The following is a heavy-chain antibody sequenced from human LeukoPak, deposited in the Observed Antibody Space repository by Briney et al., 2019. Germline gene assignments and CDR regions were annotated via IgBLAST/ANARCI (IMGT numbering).Heavy chain of an antibody. CDR2: MNPNSGNT. D-gene: IGHD3-10*01. J-gene: IGHJ5*02. CDR1: GYTFTSYD. Sequence: ASVKVSCKASGYTFTSYDINWVRQATGQGLEWMGWMNPNSGNTGYAQKFQGRVTMTRNTSISTAYMELSSLRSEDTAVYYCARGPSITMVRGAKFGWFDPWGQGTLVTVSS. CDR3: ARGPSITMVRGAKFGWFDP. V-gene: IGHV1-8*01.